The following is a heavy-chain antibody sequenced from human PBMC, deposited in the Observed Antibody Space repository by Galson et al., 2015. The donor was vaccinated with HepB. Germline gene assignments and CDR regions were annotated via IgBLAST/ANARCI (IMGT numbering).Heavy chain of an antibody. CDR2: IYSGGST. D-gene: IGHD6-13*01. J-gene: IGHJ3*02. CDR3: ARDSWSIAAAGTAFDI. Sequence: SLRLSCAASGFTVSSNYMSWVRQAPGKGLEWVSVIYSGGSTYYADSVKGRFTISRDNAKNSLYLQMNSLRAEDTALYYCARDSWSIAAAGTAFDIWGQGTMVTVSS. CDR1: GFTVSSNY. V-gene: IGHV3-53*01.